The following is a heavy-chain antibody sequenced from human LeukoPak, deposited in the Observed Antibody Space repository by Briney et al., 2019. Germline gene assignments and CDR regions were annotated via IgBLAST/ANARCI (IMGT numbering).Heavy chain of an antibody. D-gene: IGHD2-21*02. V-gene: IGHV4-4*07. CDR1: GGSISSYY. Sequence: SETLSLTCTVSGGSISSYYWSWIRQPAGKGLEWIGRIYTSGSTNYNPSLKSRVTISVDTSKNQFSLKLSSVTAADTAVYYCAARRVVTAHFDYWGQGTLVTVSS. CDR2: IYTSGST. J-gene: IGHJ4*02. CDR3: AARRVVTAHFDY.